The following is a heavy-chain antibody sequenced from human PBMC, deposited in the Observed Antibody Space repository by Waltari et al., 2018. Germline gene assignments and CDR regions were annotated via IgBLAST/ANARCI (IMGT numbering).Heavy chain of an antibody. CDR1: GGTFSSYT. D-gene: IGHD3-22*01. CDR3: ARLIVVVIGDYYGMDV. Sequence: QVQLVQSGAEVKKPGSSVKVSCKASGGTFSSYTISWVRQAPGQGLEWMGRIIPMLGIANYAQKFQGRVTITADKSTSTAYMELSSLRSEDTAVYYCARLIVVVIGDYYGMDVWGQGTTVTVSS. J-gene: IGHJ6*02. CDR2: IIPMLGIA. V-gene: IGHV1-69*02.